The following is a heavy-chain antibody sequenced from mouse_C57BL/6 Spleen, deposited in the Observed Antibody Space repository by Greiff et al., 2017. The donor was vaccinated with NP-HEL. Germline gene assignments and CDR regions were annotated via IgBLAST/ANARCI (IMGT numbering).Heavy chain of an antibody. D-gene: IGHD1-1*01. CDR2: IYPADGYT. Sequence: QVQLQQSGPELVKPGASVKFSCKASGYAFSSSWMNWVKQRPGKGLEWIGGIYPADGYTNYNGKFKGKATLTEDKSSSTAYMQLSSLTSEDSAVYFCARGGVYDYDYWGQGTTLTVAS. CDR3: ARGGVYDYDY. V-gene: IGHV1-82*01. CDR1: GYAFSSSW. J-gene: IGHJ2*01.